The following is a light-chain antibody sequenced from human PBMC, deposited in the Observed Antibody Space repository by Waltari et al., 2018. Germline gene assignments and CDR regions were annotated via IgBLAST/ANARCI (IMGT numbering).Light chain of an antibody. CDR1: SGHINNV. CDR3: QTGGHGTWV. J-gene: IGLJ3*02. V-gene: IGLV4-69*01. CDR2: VNSDGSH. Sequence: QLVLTQSPSASASLGASVKLTCTLSSGHINNVIAWHQQQPEKGPRYLMKVNSDGSHSKGDEIPVRFSGSSSGAERYLIISSVQSEDEADYYCQTGGHGTWVFGGGTKLTVL.